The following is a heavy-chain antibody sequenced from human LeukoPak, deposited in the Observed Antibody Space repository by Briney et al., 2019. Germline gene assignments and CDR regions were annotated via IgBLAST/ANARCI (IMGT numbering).Heavy chain of an antibody. CDR2: FDPEDGET. D-gene: IGHD3-10*01. CDR1: GYTLTELS. V-gene: IGHV1-24*01. CDR3: ATGPQTYYYGSGSYYATDY. J-gene: IGHJ4*02. Sequence: ASVNVSCKVSGYTLTELSMHWVRQAPGKGLEWMGGFDPEDGETIYAQKFQGRVTMTEDTSTDTAYMELSSLRSEDTAVYYCATGPQTYYYGSGSYYATDYWGQGTLVTVSS.